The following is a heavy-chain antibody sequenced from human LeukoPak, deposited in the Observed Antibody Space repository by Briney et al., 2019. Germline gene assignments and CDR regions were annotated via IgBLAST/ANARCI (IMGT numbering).Heavy chain of an antibody. CDR2: INPNTGGT. J-gene: IGHJ4*02. CDR3: ARDSTPLDY. CDR1: GYTFTGNY. Sequence: GASVKVSCKTSGYTFTGNYMHCVRQAPGQGLEWMGWINPNTGGTNYAQKFQGRVSMTRDTSISTAYMDLSRLRSDDTAVYYCARDSTPLDYWGQGTLVTVSS. V-gene: IGHV1-2*02. D-gene: IGHD2/OR15-2a*01.